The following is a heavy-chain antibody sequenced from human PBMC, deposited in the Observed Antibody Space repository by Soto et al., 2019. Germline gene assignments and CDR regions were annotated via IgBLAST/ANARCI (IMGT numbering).Heavy chain of an antibody. V-gene: IGHV3-23*01. D-gene: IGHD2-15*01. Sequence: GSLSLSCIASGIPIGSRSRSWVRQATGEGLEWVSTTTDIGGDTKYADSVRGRLNISRDTSKNTLYLQMSSLRAEDSAVYYCARGSKYSYPGSRVFDFWGRGNMVTVSA. CDR2: TTDIGGDT. CDR1: GIPIGSRS. CDR3: ARGSKYSYPGSRVFDF. J-gene: IGHJ4*02.